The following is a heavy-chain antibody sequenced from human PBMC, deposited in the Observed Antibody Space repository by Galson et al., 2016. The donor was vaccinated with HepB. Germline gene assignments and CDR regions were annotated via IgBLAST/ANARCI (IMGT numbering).Heavy chain of an antibody. J-gene: IGHJ3*01. D-gene: IGHD1-7*01. CDR3: AKWNFAADL. CDR1: GISFSFYS. Sequence: SLRLSCAASGISFSFYSMNWVRQAPGKGLEWVSSISSSGKYIYYADSVRGRFTISRDNAKESVYLQMNSLRAEDTAVYYCAKWNFAADLWGQGTVVTVSS. CDR2: ISSSGKYI. V-gene: IGHV3-21*01.